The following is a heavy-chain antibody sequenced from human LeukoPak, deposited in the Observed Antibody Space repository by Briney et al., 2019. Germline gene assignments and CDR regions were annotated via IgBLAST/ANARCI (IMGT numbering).Heavy chain of an antibody. CDR1: GFTFSSYW. V-gene: IGHV3-7*01. J-gene: IGHJ3*02. D-gene: IGHD3-22*01. CDR3: ARDMPYYYDSSGPMDAFDI. CDR2: IKQDGSEK. Sequence: GGCLRLSCAASGFTFSSYWMSWVRQAPGKGLEWVANIKQDGSEKYYVDSVKGRFTISRDNAKNSLYLQMNSLRAEDTAVYYCARDMPYYYDSSGPMDAFDIWGQGTMVTVSS.